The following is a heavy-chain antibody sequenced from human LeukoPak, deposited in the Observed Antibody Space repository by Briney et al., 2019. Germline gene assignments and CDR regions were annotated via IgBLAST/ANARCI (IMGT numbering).Heavy chain of an antibody. D-gene: IGHD1-26*01. CDR3: ARVAWDGIDY. Sequence: SQTLSLTCAVSGDSISSGGYSWSWIRQPPGKGLEWIGHIYYSGSTYYNPSLKSRVTISVDTPKNQFSLKLSSVTAADTAVYYCARVAWDGIDYWGQGTLVTVSS. V-gene: IGHV4-30-4*07. J-gene: IGHJ4*02. CDR1: GDSISSGGYS. CDR2: IYYSGST.